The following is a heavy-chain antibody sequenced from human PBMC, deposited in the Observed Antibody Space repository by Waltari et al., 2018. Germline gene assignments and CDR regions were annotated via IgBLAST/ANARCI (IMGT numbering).Heavy chain of an antibody. V-gene: IGHV4-59*01. D-gene: IGHD2-21*02. J-gene: IGHJ5*02. Sequence: QVQLQESGPSLLKPSETLSLVCPVSGGSIRCFYWSWVRQPPGKGLDWIGYIYYTGSTNFNPSLKSRVTMSVDTSKNQFSLKLSSVTAADTAFYYCARGGGGDWEWFDPWGQGTLVTVSS. CDR3: ARGGGGDWEWFDP. CDR1: GGSIRCFY. CDR2: IYYTGST.